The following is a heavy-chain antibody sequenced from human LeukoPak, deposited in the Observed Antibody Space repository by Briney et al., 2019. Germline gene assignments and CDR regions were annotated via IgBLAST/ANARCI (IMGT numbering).Heavy chain of an antibody. D-gene: IGHD3-16*01. V-gene: IGHV3-23*01. CDR2: VSGTGGDT. J-gene: IGHJ4*02. Sequence: PGGSLRLSCAASGFTFSSYSMSWVRQAPGKGLEWVSVVSGTGGDTYYADSVKGRFTISRDSSTNTLHLRMNSLRAEDTAIYYCARSRYDYVWGSCVDYWGQGTLVTVSS. CDR1: GFTFSSYS. CDR3: ARSRYDYVWGSCVDY.